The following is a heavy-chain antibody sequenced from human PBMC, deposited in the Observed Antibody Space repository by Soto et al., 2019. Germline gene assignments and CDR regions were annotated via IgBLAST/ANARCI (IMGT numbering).Heavy chain of an antibody. CDR2: IYHSGST. J-gene: IGHJ4*02. V-gene: IGHV4-30-2*01. Sequence: SETLSLTCAVSGGSISSGGYSWSWIRQPPGKGLEWIGYIYHSGSTYYNPSLKSRVTISVDRSKNQFSLKLSSVTAADTAVYYCARGPYNYYDSSGYANFDYWGQGTLVTVSS. CDR1: GGSISSGGYS. CDR3: ARGPYNYYDSSGYANFDY. D-gene: IGHD3-22*01.